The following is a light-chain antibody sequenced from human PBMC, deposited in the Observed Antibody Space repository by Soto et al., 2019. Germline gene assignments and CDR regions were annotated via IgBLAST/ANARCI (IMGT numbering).Light chain of an antibody. CDR2: GAS. J-gene: IGKJ2*01. CDR1: QSVSSN. CDR3: QQYSDWPYT. V-gene: IGKV3-15*01. Sequence: EIVMTQSPATLSVSPGERATLFCRASQSVSSNLAWYQQKPGQAPSLLIYGASTRATAVPPRFSGSGSGTEFSLTISSLQSEDFAVYYCQQYSDWPYTFGQGTKLEIK.